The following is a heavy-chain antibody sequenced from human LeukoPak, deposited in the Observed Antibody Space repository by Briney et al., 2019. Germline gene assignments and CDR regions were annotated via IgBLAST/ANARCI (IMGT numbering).Heavy chain of an antibody. CDR1: GGSISSGGYY. Sequence: SETLPLTCTVSGGSISSGGYYWSWIRQHPGKGLEWIGYIYYSGSTYYNPSLKSRVTISVDTSKNQFSLKLSSVTAADTAVYYCARVGYDLYFDYWGQGTLVTVSS. CDR3: ARVGYDLYFDY. J-gene: IGHJ4*02. D-gene: IGHD3-3*01. CDR2: IYYSGST. V-gene: IGHV4-31*03.